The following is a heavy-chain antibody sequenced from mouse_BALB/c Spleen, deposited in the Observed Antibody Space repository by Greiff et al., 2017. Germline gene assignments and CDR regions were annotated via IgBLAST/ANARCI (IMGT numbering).Heavy chain of an antibody. V-gene: IGHV1-7*01. CDR3: ARSGRNYPFAY. CDR2: INPSTGYT. J-gene: IGHJ3*01. D-gene: IGHD2-1*01. CDR1: GYTFTSYW. Sequence: VQLVESGAELAKPGASVKMSCKASGYTFTSYWMHWVKQRPGQGLEWIGYINPSTGYTEYNQKFKDKATLTADKSSSTAYMQLSSLTSEDSAVYYCARSGRNYPFAYWGQGTLVTVSA.